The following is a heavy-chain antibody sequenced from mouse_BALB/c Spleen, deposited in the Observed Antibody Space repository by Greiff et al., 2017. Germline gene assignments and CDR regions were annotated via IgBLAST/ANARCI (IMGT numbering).Heavy chain of an antibody. Sequence: VQLQQSGAELVKPGASVKLSCTASGFNIKDTYMHWVKQRPEQGLEWIGRIDPANGNTKYDPKFQGKATITADTSSNTAYLQLSSLTSEDTAVYYCAIPTYGYAMDYWGQGTSVTVSS. J-gene: IGHJ4*01. CDR3: AIPTYGYAMDY. CDR2: IDPANGNT. D-gene: IGHD5-5*01. CDR1: GFNIKDTY. V-gene: IGHV14-3*02.